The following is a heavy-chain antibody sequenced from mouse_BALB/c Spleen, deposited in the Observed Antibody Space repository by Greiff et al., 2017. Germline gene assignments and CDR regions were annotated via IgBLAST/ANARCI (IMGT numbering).Heavy chain of an antibody. CDR2: ISSGGST. Sequence: DVHLVESGGGLVKPGGSLKLSCAASGFTFSSYAMSWVRQTPEKRLEWVASISSGGSTYYPDSVKGRFTISRDNARNILYLQMSSLRSEDTAMYYCAKIYDYDDGFYFDYWGQGTTLTVSS. CDR3: AKIYDYDDGFYFDY. D-gene: IGHD2-4*01. CDR1: GFTFSSYA. J-gene: IGHJ2*01. V-gene: IGHV5-6-5*01.